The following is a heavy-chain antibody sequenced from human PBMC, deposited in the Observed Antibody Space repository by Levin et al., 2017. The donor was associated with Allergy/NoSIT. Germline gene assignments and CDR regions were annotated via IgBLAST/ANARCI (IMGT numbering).Heavy chain of an antibody. CDR2: IYYSGST. D-gene: IGHD2-15*01. J-gene: IGHJ5*02. V-gene: IGHV4-31*03. CDR1: GGSISSGGYY. CDR3: ARGTPGYCSGGSCYLDFFDP. Sequence: SETLSLTCTVSGGSISSGGYYWSWIRQHPGKGLEWIGYIYYSGSTYYNPSLKSRVTISVDTSKNQFSLKLSSVTAADTAVYYCARGTPGYCSGGSCYLDFFDPWGQGTLVTVSS.